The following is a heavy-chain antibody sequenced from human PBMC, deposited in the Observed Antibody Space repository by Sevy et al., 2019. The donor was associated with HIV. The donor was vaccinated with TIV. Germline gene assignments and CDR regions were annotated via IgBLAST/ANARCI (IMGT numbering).Heavy chain of an antibody. V-gene: IGHV4-31*03. D-gene: IGHD6-13*01. CDR2: IYYSGST. CDR1: GGSISSGGYY. J-gene: IGHJ6*02. CDR3: ARVIGDYSTQYYYYGMDV. Sequence: SETLSLTCTVSGGSISSGGYYWSWIRQHPGKGLEWIGYIYYSGSTYYNPSLESRVTISVDTSKNQFSLKLSSVTAADTAVYYCARVIGDYSTQYYYYGMDVWGQGTTVTVSS.